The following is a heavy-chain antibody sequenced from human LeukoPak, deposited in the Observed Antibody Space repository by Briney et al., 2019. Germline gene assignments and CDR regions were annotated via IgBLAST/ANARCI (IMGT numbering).Heavy chain of an antibody. CDR3: PSDAGGGLRCGQFKV. Sequence: SLTVSSKASTYTFTNYGISRLRQPPGQGPYWIGWISAYNGNTNYPQKPQSRVTITTDTSTSTANMELRSLRSDDTAVYYRPSDAGGGLRCGQFKVWGQGTLVTVSS. V-gene: IGHV1-18*04. J-gene: IGHJ4*02. CDR2: ISAYNGNT. CDR1: TYTFTNYG. D-gene: IGHD4-17*01.